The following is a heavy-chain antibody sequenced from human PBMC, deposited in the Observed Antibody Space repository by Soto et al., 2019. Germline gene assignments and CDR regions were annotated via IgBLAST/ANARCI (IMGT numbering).Heavy chain of an antibody. Sequence: GASVKVSCKVSGYTLTELSMHWVRQAPGKGLEWMGGFDPEDGETIYAQKFQGRVTMTEDTSTDTAYMELSSLGSEDTAVYYCATELYNWNQEWFDPWGQGTLVTVSS. V-gene: IGHV1-24*01. D-gene: IGHD1-20*01. J-gene: IGHJ5*02. CDR2: FDPEDGET. CDR1: GYTLTELS. CDR3: ATELYNWNQEWFDP.